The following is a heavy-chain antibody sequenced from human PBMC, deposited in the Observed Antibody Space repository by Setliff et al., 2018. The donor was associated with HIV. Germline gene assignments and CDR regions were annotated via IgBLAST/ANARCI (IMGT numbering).Heavy chain of an antibody. D-gene: IGHD3-10*01. CDR2: IRSKAYGGTI. CDR1: GFTFGDYA. V-gene: IGHV3-49*04. Sequence: GGSLRLSCTTSGFTFGDYAMSWVRQAPGKGLEWVGFIRSKAYGGTIEYAASVKGRFAISRDDSKSIAYLQMNSLKTEDTAVYYCTPTDYGGSDYWGQGTLVTVSS. J-gene: IGHJ4*02. CDR3: TPTDYGGSDY.